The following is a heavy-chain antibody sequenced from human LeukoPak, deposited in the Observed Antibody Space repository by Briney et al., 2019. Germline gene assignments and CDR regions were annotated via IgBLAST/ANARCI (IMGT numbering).Heavy chain of an antibody. CDR1: GFTFSSYA. CDR2: ISGSGGRT. CDR3: AKDPDTAMGLVDY. D-gene: IGHD5-18*01. V-gene: IGHV3-23*01. J-gene: IGHJ4*02. Sequence: GGSLRLSCAASGFTFSSYAMSWVRQAPGKGLAWVSGISGSGGRTYYADSVKGRFTISRDNSKNTLYLQMNSLRAEDTAVYYCAKDPDTAMGLVDYWGQGTLVTVSS.